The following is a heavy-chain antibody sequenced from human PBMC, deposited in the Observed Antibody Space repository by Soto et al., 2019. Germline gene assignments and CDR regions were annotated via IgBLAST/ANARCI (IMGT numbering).Heavy chain of an antibody. CDR2: IYPGDSDT. Sequence: PGESLKISCKGSGYSFTSYWIGWVRQMPGKGLEWMGIIYPGDSDTRYSPSFQGQVTISADKSISTAYLQWGSLKASDTAMYYCARQEGYSSSFRRYGMDVWGQGTTVTVSS. J-gene: IGHJ6*02. D-gene: IGHD6-13*01. V-gene: IGHV5-51*01. CDR3: ARQEGYSSSFRRYGMDV. CDR1: GYSFTSYW.